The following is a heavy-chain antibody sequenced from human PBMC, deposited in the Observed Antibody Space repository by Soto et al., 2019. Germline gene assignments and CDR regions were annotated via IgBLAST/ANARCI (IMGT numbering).Heavy chain of an antibody. CDR3: ARSPSHSDYGDYVGYFDI. Sequence: EVQLVESGGGLVQPGGSLRVSCAASGFTFSRYWMNWVRQAPGKGMEWVANINQDGGEKYYVESVKGRFIISRDNAKNSVYLQMNSLRVEDTAVYYCARSPSHSDYGDYVGYFDIWGQGTTVIVSS. V-gene: IGHV3-7*04. CDR1: GFTFSRYW. J-gene: IGHJ3*02. CDR2: INQDGGEK. D-gene: IGHD4-17*01.